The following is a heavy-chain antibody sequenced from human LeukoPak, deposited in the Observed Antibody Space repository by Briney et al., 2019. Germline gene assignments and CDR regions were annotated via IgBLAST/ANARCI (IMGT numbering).Heavy chain of an antibody. J-gene: IGHJ4*02. CDR2: ISDGGSTT. D-gene: IGHD3-22*01. CDR1: GXTFSSYW. V-gene: IGHV3-74*01. Sequence: LRLSCAXSGXTFSSYWMHWVRQAPGEGLVWVSRISDGGSTTTYADSVKGRFTISRDNAKNTLYLQMNGLRAEDTAVYYCSRSAYYDGSGNYYDYWGQGTLVTVSS. CDR3: SRSAYYDGSGNYYDY.